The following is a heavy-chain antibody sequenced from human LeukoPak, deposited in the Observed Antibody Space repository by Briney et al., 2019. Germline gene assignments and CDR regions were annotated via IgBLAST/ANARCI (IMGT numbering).Heavy chain of an antibody. J-gene: IGHJ4*02. D-gene: IGHD6-13*01. CDR1: GFTFSTSA. V-gene: IGHV4-4*07. CDR3: ARGRGSSWYYFDS. Sequence: GSLRLSCAASGFTFSTSAMNWVRQPAGKGLEWIGRIYASGNTNYNPSLKGRVTMTVDTSKNQFSLNLSSVTAADTAVYYCARGRGSSWYYFDSWGQGTLVTVSS. CDR2: IYASGNT.